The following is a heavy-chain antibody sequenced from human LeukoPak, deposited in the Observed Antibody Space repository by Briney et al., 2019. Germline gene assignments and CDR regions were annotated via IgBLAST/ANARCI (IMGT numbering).Heavy chain of an antibody. CDR1: GYTFTGYY. V-gene: IGHV1-2*02. CDR2: INPNSGGT. J-gene: IGHJ6*03. D-gene: IGHD3-16*01. Sequence: ASVKVSCKASGYTFTGYYMHWVRQAPGQGLEWMGWINPNSGGTNYAQKFQGRVTMTRDTSISTAYMELSSLRAEDTAVYYCARADIQRGYDYYYMDVWGKGTTVTISS. CDR3: ARADIQRGYDYYYMDV.